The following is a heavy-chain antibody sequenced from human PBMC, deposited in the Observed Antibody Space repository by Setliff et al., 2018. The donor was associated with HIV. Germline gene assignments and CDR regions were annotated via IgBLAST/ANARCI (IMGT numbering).Heavy chain of an antibody. CDR3: ARDVMEYFGYYFDL. D-gene: IGHD2-8*01. V-gene: IGHV4-59*11. J-gene: IGHJ4*02. CDR1: GGSISSHY. Sequence: PSETLSLTCTVSGGSISSHYWSWIRQPPGKGLEWIGYIYYTGSTNYNPSLKGRATISVDTSKHEFSLKLKSVTAADTALYYCARDVMEYFGYYFDLWGQGTLVTVSS. CDR2: IYYTGST.